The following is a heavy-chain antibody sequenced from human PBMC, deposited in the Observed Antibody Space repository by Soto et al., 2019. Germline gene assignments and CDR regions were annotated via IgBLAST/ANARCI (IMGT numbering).Heavy chain of an antibody. J-gene: IGHJ4*02. CDR3: VRARVDY. CDR1: GFTFSSYG. CDR2: IWYDGSNN. Sequence: GGSLRLSCAASGFTFSSYGMHWVRQAPGKGLEWVAVIWYDGSNNYYADSVKGRFTISRDNAKNSLFLQMNSLRAEDTAVYYCVRARVDYWGQGTLVTVSS. V-gene: IGHV3-33*01.